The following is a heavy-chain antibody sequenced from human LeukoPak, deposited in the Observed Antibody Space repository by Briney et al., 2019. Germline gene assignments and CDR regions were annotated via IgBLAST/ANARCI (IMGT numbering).Heavy chain of an antibody. D-gene: IGHD1-1*01. CDR2: MNPNSGNT. CDR3: ALGVQLERGYFDY. Sequence: PVKVSCKASGYTFTSYDINWVRQATGQGLEWMGWMNPNSGNTGYAQKFQGRVTMTRNTSISTAYMELSSLRSEDTAVYYCALGVQLERGYFDYWGQGTLVTVSS. V-gene: IGHV1-8*01. J-gene: IGHJ4*02. CDR1: GYTFTSYD.